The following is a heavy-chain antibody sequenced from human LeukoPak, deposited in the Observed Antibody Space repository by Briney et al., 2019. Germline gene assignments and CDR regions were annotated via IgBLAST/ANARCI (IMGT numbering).Heavy chain of an antibody. CDR3: AREGSSSPPIYFDY. CDR2: ISYDGSNK. D-gene: IGHD6-6*01. V-gene: IGHV3-30-3*01. CDR1: GFTFSSYA. J-gene: IGHJ4*02. Sequence: GGSLRLSCAASGFTFSSYAMHWVRQAPGKGLEWVAVISYDGSNKYYADSVKGRFTISRDNSKNTLYLQMNSLRAEDTAVYYCAREGSSSPPIYFDYWGQGTLVTVSS.